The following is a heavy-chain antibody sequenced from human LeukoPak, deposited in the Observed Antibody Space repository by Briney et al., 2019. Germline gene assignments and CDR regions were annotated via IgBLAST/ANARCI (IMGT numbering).Heavy chain of an antibody. CDR2: IWYDGSNK. Sequence: PGGSLRLSCAASGFTFSSYGMHWVRQAPGKGLEWVAVIWYDGSNKYYADSVKGRFTISRVNSKNTLYLQMNSLRAEDTAVYYCARDTRAMDVWGKGTTVTVSS. CDR3: ARDTRAMDV. J-gene: IGHJ6*03. CDR1: GFTFSSYG. D-gene: IGHD3-3*01. V-gene: IGHV3-33*01.